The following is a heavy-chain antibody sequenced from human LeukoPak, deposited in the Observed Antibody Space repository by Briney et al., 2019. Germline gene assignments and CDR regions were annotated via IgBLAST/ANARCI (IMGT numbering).Heavy chain of an antibody. V-gene: IGHV3-23*01. D-gene: IGHD3-22*01. CDR1: GFTFSSYA. CDR2: ISGSGGST. Sequence: GGSLRLSCAASGFTFSSYAMSWVRQAPGKGLEWVSAISGSGGSTYYADSVKGRFTISRDNSKNTLYLQMNSLRAEDTAVYYCATKYNYYDSSGYYWVYWGQGTLVTVSS. J-gene: IGHJ4*02. CDR3: ATKYNYYDSSGYYWVY.